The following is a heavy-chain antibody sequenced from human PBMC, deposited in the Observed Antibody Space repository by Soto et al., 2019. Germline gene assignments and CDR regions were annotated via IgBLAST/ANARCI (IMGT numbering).Heavy chain of an antibody. Sequence: GASVKVSCKASGYTFTGYYMHWVRQAPGQGLEWMGWINPNSGGTNYAQKFQGWVTMTRDTSISTAYMELSRLRSDDTAVYYCARVGFGVVDVYGMDVWGQGTTVTVSS. CDR1: GYTFTGYY. J-gene: IGHJ6*02. D-gene: IGHD3-3*01. CDR3: ARVGFGVVDVYGMDV. CDR2: INPNSGGT. V-gene: IGHV1-2*04.